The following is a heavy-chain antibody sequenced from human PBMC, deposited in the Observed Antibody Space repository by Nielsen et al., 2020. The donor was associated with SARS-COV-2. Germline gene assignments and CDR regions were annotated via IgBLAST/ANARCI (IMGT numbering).Heavy chain of an antibody. Sequence: SETLSLTCTVFGGSIGSYYWSWIRQPPGKGLEWIGYIYFNGSPNYNPSLKSRVTISLDTSKSQFSLRLNSVTAADTAVYYCARAGRGIFGVVIIGFDYWGQGTLVTVSS. V-gene: IGHV4-59*13. CDR3: ARAGRGIFGVVIIGFDY. D-gene: IGHD3-3*01. CDR2: IYFNGSP. CDR1: GGSIGSYY. J-gene: IGHJ4*02.